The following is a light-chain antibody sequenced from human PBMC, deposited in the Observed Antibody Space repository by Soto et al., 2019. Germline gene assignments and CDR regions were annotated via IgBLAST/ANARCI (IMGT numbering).Light chain of an antibody. CDR3: QQYKNWYT. Sequence: EIVMTQSPATLSVSPGERATLSCRASQSVSSNLAWYQHKPGQAPRLLIYSASTRATGIPARFSGSGSGTEFTLTISSLQSEDFAVYYCQQYKNWYTFGQGTKLEIK. J-gene: IGKJ2*01. CDR2: SAS. V-gene: IGKV3-15*01. CDR1: QSVSSN.